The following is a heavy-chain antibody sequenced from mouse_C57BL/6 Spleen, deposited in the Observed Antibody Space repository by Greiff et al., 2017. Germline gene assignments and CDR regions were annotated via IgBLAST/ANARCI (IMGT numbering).Heavy chain of an antibody. CDR3: ARNCGGYYAMDY. V-gene: IGHV3-8*01. D-gene: IGHD4-1*01. Sequence: VQLQESGPGLAKPSQTLSLTCSVTGYSITSDYWNWIRKCPGNKLEYMGYISYSGSTYYNPSLKSRISITRDTSKNQDYLQLNSVTTEDTATYCCARNCGGYYAMDYWGQGTSVTVSS. CDR1: GYSITSDY. CDR2: ISYSGST. J-gene: IGHJ4*01.